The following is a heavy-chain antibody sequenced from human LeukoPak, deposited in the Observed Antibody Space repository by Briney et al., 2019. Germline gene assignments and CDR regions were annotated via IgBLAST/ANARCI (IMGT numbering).Heavy chain of an antibody. CDR2: INAGNGNT. CDR3: ARIPSGWYEEVLLDY. J-gene: IGHJ4*02. D-gene: IGHD6-19*01. V-gene: IGHV1-3*01. Sequence: GASVKVSCKASGYTFTSYAMHWVRQAPGQRLEWMGWINAGNGNTKYSQKFQGRVTITADESTSTAYMELSSLRSEDTAVYYCARIPSGWYEEVLLDYWGQGTLVTVSS. CDR1: GYTFTSYA.